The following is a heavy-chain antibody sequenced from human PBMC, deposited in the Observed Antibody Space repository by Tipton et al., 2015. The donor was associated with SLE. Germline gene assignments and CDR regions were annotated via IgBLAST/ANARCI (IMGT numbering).Heavy chain of an antibody. D-gene: IGHD2-15*01. CDR3: VPMSGVIGGGGFDY. CDR2: ISYDGNNK. V-gene: IGHV3-30*01. J-gene: IGHJ4*02. CDR1: GEPFNTYA. Sequence: SLRLSCAGGGEPFNTYALYWVRQTPAKGLEWVAVISYDGNNKNYADSVKGRFTISRDNSRNTLYLQTNSLRGEDTAVYYCVPMSGVIGGGGFDYWGQGTLVTVSS.